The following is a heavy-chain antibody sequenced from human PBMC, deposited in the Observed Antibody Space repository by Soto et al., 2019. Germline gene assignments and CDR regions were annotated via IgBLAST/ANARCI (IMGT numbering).Heavy chain of an antibody. CDR3: ARDLIVGATPYYYYYGMDV. D-gene: IGHD1-26*01. CDR2: INPSGGST. V-gene: IGHV1-46*01. CDR1: GYTFTSYY. J-gene: IGHJ6*02. Sequence: GASVNGSCKASGYTFTSYYMHWVRQAPGQGLEWMGIINPSGGSTSYAQKFQGRVTMTRDTSTSTVYMELSSLRSEDTAVYYCARDLIVGATPYYYYYGMDVWGQGTTVTVSS.